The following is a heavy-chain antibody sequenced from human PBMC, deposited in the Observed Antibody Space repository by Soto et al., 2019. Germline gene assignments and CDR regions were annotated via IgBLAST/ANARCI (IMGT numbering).Heavy chain of an antibody. V-gene: IGHV3-30-3*01. D-gene: IGHD6-13*01. CDR3: ASFYSSSWFGSYYYGMDV. CDR2: ISYDGSNK. Sequence: GGSLRLSCAASGFTFSSYAMHWVRQEPGKGLEWVAVISYDGSNKYYADSVKGRFTISRDNSKNTLYLQMNSLRAEDTAVYYCASFYSSSWFGSYYYGMDVWGQGTTVSVSS. CDR1: GFTFSSYA. J-gene: IGHJ6*02.